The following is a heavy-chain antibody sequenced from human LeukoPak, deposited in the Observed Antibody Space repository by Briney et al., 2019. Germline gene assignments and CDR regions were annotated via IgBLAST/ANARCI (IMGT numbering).Heavy chain of an antibody. J-gene: IGHJ4*02. Sequence: PSETLSLTCTVSGGSISSGTYYWNWIRQAPGKGLEWLGYIYTGSTTYNPSVKSRITISLDTSKKQISLKLHSVTAADTAVYYCARRGPWGEPRPFDYWGQGSLVTVSS. D-gene: IGHD3-16*01. V-gene: IGHV4-61*01. CDR2: IYTGST. CDR1: GGSISSGTYY. CDR3: ARRGPWGEPRPFDY.